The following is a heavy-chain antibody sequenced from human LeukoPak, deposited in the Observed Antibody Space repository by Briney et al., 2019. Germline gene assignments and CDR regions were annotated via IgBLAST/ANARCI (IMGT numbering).Heavy chain of an antibody. CDR3: AKSGYNYDSNAYPFIDY. CDR1: GFPFYGYE. Sequence: PGGSLRLSCAASGFPFYGYEMTWVRQAPGKGLEWLSFINARGDITHIADSVKGRFSISRDNSKNTLYLEMSSLRAEDTAVYYCAKSGYNYDSNAYPFIDYWGQGTLVTVSS. CDR2: INARGDIT. J-gene: IGHJ4*02. V-gene: IGHV3-23*01. D-gene: IGHD3-22*01.